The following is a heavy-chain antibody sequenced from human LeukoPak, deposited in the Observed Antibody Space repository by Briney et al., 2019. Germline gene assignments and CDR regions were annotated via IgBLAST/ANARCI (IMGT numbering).Heavy chain of an antibody. V-gene: IGHV4-34*01. CDR3: ARVPESVGINYFDY. D-gene: IGHD1-26*01. CDR2: INHRGST. CDR1: GGSFSGYY. Sequence: PSETLSLTCAVYGGSFSGYYWSWIRQPPGRGLEWIGEINHRGSTNRNSSLESRVTISVDTSKNQFSLKVTSVIAADTAVYYCARVPESVGINYFDYWGQGILVTVSS. J-gene: IGHJ4*02.